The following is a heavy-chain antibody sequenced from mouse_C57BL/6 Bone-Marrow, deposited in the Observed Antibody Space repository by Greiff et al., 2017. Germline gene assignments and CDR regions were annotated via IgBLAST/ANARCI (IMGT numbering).Heavy chain of an antibody. CDR3: ASCYAMDY. CDR1: GFTFSSYA. CDR2: ISDGGSYT. Sequence: EVQVVESGGGLVKPGGSLKLSCAASGFTFSSYAMSWVRQTPEQRLEWVATISDGGSYTYYPDNLKGRFPISRDNAKNSLYLQRSHLKSEDTAMYYCASCYAMDYWGQGTSVTVSS. J-gene: IGHJ4*01. V-gene: IGHV5-4*01.